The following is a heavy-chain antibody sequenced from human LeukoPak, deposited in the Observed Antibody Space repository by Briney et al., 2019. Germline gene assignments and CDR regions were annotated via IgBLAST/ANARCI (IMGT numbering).Heavy chain of an antibody. CDR1: GGSISSYY. V-gene: IGHV4-59*01. CDR2: IYYSGST. Sequence: PSETLSLTCTVSGGSISSYYWSWVRQPPGKGLEWIGYIYYSGSTNYNPSLKSRVTISVDTSKNQFSLKLSSVTAADTAVYYCARGGTYYYDSSGSNYFDYWGQGTLVTVSS. CDR3: ARGGTYYYDSSGSNYFDY. J-gene: IGHJ4*02. D-gene: IGHD3-22*01.